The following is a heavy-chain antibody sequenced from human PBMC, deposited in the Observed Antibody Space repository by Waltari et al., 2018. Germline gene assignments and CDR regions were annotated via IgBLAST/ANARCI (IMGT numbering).Heavy chain of an antibody. Sequence: QVQLVQSGAEVKKPGSSVKVSCKASGGTFSSFPIRWVRPAPGQGLAWMGGIIPIFGTANYAQKFQGRVTITADESTSTAYMELSSLRSEDTAVYYCARPRSLDYSGPDAFDIWGQGTMVTVSS. V-gene: IGHV1-69*01. CDR3: ARPRSLDYSGPDAFDI. CDR2: IIPIFGTA. J-gene: IGHJ3*02. D-gene: IGHD4-4*01. CDR1: GGTFSSFP.